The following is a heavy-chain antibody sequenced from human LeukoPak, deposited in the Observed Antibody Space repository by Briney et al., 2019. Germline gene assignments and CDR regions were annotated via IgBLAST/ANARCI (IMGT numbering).Heavy chain of an antibody. Sequence: SETLSLTCAVSGYSISSGYYWDWLRQPPGKGLEWIGSIYNSGSTYYTPSLKSRVTISVATSKHLFSLQVSSVTAADTAVYYCARVPLYTNSDNRCFDYWGQGTLVTVSS. D-gene: IGHD2-2*02. CDR1: GYSISSGYY. J-gene: IGHJ4*02. CDR2: IYNSGST. CDR3: ARVPLYTNSDNRCFDY. V-gene: IGHV4-38-2*01.